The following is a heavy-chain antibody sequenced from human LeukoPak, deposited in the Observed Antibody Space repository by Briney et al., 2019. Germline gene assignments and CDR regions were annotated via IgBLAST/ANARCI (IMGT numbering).Heavy chain of an antibody. CDR3: ARVEKGYYGSGSYAF. V-gene: IGHV1-18*01. Sequence: GASVKVSCKASGYTFTSYGISWVRQAPGQGLEWMGWISAYKGNTNYAQKLQGRVTMTTDTSTSTAYMELRSLRSDDTAVYYCARVEKGYYGSGSYAFWGQGTLVTVSS. D-gene: IGHD3-10*01. CDR2: ISAYKGNT. J-gene: IGHJ4*02. CDR1: GYTFTSYG.